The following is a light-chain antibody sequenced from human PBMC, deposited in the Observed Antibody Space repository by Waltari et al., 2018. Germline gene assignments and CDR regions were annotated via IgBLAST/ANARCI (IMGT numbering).Light chain of an antibody. V-gene: IGLV3-19*01. Sequence: SSDLTQDPVVSVALGQTVTITCQGDSLGTNYASWYQLKPGQAPVLVLYDKNNRPPGIPDRFSASYSQNTASLTITGAQAQDEADYYCNSRDISGAHWVFGGGTKLTVL. J-gene: IGLJ3*02. CDR1: SLGTNY. CDR2: DKN. CDR3: NSRDISGAHWV.